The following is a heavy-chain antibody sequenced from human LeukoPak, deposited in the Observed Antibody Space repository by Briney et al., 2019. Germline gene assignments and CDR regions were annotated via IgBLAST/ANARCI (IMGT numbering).Heavy chain of an antibody. CDR3: ARDGYSFGHDFDY. CDR2: IKGDGSST. J-gene: IGHJ4*02. V-gene: IGHV3-74*01. Sequence: GGSLRLSCAASGFTFSSYWMHWVRHTPGKGLVWVSRIKGDGSSTSYADSVKGRFTISRDNAKDTLYLQMNSLRAEDTAVYYCARDGYSFGHDFDYWGQGTLVTVSS. D-gene: IGHD5-18*01. CDR1: GFTFSSYW.